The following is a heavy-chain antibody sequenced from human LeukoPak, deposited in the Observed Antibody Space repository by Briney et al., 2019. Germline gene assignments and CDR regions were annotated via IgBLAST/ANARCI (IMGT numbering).Heavy chain of an antibody. J-gene: IGHJ6*03. CDR2: ISSSGSTI. CDR1: GFTFSSYE. Sequence: GGSLRLSCAASGFTFSSYEMNWVRQAPGKGLEWVSYISSSGSTIYYADSVKGRFTISRDNAKNSLYLQMNSLRAEDTAVYYCAREGGDYGDYVYYYYYMDVWGKGTTVTVSS. V-gene: IGHV3-48*03. CDR3: AREGGDYGDYVYYYYYMDV. D-gene: IGHD4-17*01.